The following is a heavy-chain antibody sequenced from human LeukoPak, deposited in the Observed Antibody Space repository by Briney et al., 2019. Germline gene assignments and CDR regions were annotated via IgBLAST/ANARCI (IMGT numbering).Heavy chain of an antibody. CDR3: ASTRMAAAGLDP. V-gene: IGHV1-69*13. CDR1: GGTFSSCA. J-gene: IGHJ5*02. D-gene: IGHD6-13*01. Sequence: SVKVSCKASGGTFSSCAISWVRQAPGQGLEWMGGIIPIFGTANYAQKFQGRVTITADESTSTAYMELSSLRSEDTAVYYCASTRMAAAGLDPWGQGTLVTVSS. CDR2: IIPIFGTA.